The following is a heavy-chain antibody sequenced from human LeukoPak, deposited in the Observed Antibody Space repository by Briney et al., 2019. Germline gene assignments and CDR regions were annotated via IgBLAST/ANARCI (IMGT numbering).Heavy chain of an antibody. CDR3: ARVRVGIAAAGTRAFSPFDYYYYMDV. CDR1: GFTFGSYG. V-gene: IGHV3-30*03. J-gene: IGHJ6*03. CDR2: ISYDGSNK. D-gene: IGHD6-13*01. Sequence: GGSLRLSCAASGFTFGSYGMHWVRQAPGKGLEWVAVISYDGSNKYYADSVKGRFTISRDNSKNSLYLQMNSLRAEDTAVYYCARVRVGIAAAGTRAFSPFDYYYYMDVWGKGTTVTISS.